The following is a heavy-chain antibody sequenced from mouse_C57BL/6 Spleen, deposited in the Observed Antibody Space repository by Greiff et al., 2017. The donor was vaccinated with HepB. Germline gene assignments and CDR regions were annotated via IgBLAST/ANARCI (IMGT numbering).Heavy chain of an antibody. J-gene: IGHJ1*03. CDR3: ARWGYGSRTYWYFDV. D-gene: IGHD1-1*01. V-gene: IGHV1-81*01. Sequence: QVQLQQSGAELARPGASVKLSCKASGYTFTSYGISWVKQRTGQGLEWIGEIYPRSGNTYYNEKFKGKATLTADKSSSTAYMELRSLTSEDSAVYFCARWGYGSRTYWYFDVWGTGTTVTVSS. CDR2: IYPRSGNT. CDR1: GYTFTSYG.